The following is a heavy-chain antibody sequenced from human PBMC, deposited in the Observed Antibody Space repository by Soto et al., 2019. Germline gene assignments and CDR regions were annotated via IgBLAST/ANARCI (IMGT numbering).Heavy chain of an antibody. CDR1: GGSISSGGYF. J-gene: IGHJ4*02. CDR2: IYHSGTT. CDR3: ARVRYSYGTFDF. D-gene: IGHD5-18*01. V-gene: IGHV4-31*11. Sequence: QVQLQESGPGLVKPSQTLSLTCAVSGGSISSGGYFWGWIRQYPGNGLEWIGYIYHSGTTYYNPSLKSRLTISVDTSKNHFSLNLTSVTAADTAVYYCARVRYSYGTFDFWGQGTLVTVSS.